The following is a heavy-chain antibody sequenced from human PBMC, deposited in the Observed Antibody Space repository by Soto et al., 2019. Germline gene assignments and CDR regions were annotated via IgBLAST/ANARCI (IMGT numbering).Heavy chain of an antibody. CDR2: VSNSGGST. J-gene: IGHJ3*02. Sequence: EVQLLESGGGLVQPGGSLRLSCAASGFIFTTYGMSWVRQAPGKGLEWVSTVSNSGGSTFYADSVKGRFTIARDNSKNTLYLQMNSLRVEDTALYYCEKEDDYGDYENDAFDMWGQGTMVTVSS. CDR1: GFIFTTYG. D-gene: IGHD4-17*01. V-gene: IGHV3-23*01. CDR3: EKEDDYGDYENDAFDM.